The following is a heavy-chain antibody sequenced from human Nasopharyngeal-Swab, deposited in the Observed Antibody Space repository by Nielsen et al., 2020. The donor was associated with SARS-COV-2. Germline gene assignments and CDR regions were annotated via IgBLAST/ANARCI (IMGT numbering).Heavy chain of an antibody. CDR1: GDSVSSTIAA. V-gene: IGHV6-1*01. J-gene: IGHJ4*02. CDR2: TYYRSQWYN. Sequence: SETLSLTCAISGDSVSSTIAAWHWIRQSPSRGLEWLGRTYYRSQWYNDYAVSVRSRITISPEISKNQFSLHLNSVTPEDTAVYYCASFAQGSPSLYWGQGILVTVSS. CDR3: ASFAQGSPSLY.